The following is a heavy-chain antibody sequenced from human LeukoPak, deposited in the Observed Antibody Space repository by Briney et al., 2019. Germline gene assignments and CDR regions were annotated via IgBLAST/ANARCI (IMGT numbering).Heavy chain of an antibody. D-gene: IGHD5-24*01. CDR2: IYYSGST. Sequence: SETLSLTCTVSGGSISSYYWSWIRHPPGKGLEWIGYIYYSGSTSYNPSLKSRVTILVDTSKNQFSLKLSSVTAADTAVYYCARHERDASLDHALDIWGQGTMVTVSS. CDR3: ARHERDASLDHALDI. J-gene: IGHJ3*02. CDR1: GGSISSYY. V-gene: IGHV4-59*08.